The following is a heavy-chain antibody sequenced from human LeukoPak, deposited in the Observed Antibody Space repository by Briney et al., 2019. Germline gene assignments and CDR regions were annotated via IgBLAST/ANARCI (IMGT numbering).Heavy chain of an antibody. Sequence: GGSLRLSCAASGFTFSSYSMKWVRQAPGKGLEWVSSISSSSTDKYYVDSVKGRFTISRDNAKNSLYLQMNSLRAEDTAVYYCARVATSGYWGQGTLVTVSS. V-gene: IGHV3-21*01. CDR3: ARVATSGY. D-gene: IGHD7-27*01. CDR1: GFTFSSYS. J-gene: IGHJ4*02. CDR2: ISSSSTDK.